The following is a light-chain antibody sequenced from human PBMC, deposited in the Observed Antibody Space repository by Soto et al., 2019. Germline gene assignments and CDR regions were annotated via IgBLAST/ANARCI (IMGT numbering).Light chain of an antibody. J-gene: IGLJ1*01. Sequence: QSALTQPASVSGSPGQSITISCTGTSHDIGCYKYVSWYQQHPGKAPKLMIYEVSNRPSGVSNRFSGSKSGNTASLTISGLQTEDEADYYCCAYTSTSALYVFGTGTKLTVL. CDR1: SHDIGCYKY. V-gene: IGLV2-14*01. CDR2: EVS. CDR3: CAYTSTSALYV.